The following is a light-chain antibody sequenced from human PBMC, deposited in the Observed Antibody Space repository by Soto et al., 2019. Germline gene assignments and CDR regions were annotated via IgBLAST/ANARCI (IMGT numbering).Light chain of an antibody. CDR3: QQYNDRPRT. CDR1: QSVSSS. Sequence: EIVMTQSPGTLSVSPGERATLSCRASQSVSSSLAWYQQKPGQAPRLLVYGASTRAIGVPARFSGSGSGTEFTLTISSLQSEDFAVYYCQQYNDRPRTFGQGTKVDIK. CDR2: GAS. V-gene: IGKV3-15*01. J-gene: IGKJ1*01.